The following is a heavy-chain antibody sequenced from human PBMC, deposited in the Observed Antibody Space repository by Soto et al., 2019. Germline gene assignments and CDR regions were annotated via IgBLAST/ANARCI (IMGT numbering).Heavy chain of an antibody. CDR3: TIGSTARGAFDI. CDR1: GFTFSCSA. J-gene: IGHJ3*02. CDR2: IRSKANSYAT. D-gene: IGHD4-4*01. V-gene: IGHV3-73*01. Sequence: PGESLRLSCGASGFTFSCSAMHWVRQASGKGLEWVGRIRSKANSYATAYAASVKGRFTISRDDSKNTAYLQMNSLKTEDTAVYYCTIGSTARGAFDIWGQGTMVTVSS.